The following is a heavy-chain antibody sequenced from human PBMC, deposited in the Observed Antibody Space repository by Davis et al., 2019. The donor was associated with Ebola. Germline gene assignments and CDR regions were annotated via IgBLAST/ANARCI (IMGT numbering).Heavy chain of an antibody. CDR1: GGTFSSYS. V-gene: IGHV1-69*02. CDR3: ARARRYFDWLEVYYFDH. J-gene: IGHJ4*02. CDR2: IIPMLSVA. D-gene: IGHD3-9*01. Sequence: SVKVSCKASGGTFSSYSFSWVRHAPGQGLEWMGMIIPMLSVAHYAQTFQGRVTISADKSTSTAYMELSSLRSEDTAVYYCARARRYFDWLEVYYFDHWGQGTPVTVSS.